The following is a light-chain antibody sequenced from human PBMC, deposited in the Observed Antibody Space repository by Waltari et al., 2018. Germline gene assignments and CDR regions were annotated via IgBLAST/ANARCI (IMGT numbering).Light chain of an antibody. CDR3: SSYGGSNPVV. J-gene: IGLJ2*01. Sequence: QAALTQPPSAAGPPRQPVTISCTGTSSDVGAYNYFSRYQQHTGKAPKLMISKVSKRPSGVPDRFSGSKSANTASLTVSGLQSEDEADYYCSSYGGSNPVVFGGGTKLTVL. V-gene: IGLV2-8*01. CDR1: SSDVGAYNY. CDR2: KVS.